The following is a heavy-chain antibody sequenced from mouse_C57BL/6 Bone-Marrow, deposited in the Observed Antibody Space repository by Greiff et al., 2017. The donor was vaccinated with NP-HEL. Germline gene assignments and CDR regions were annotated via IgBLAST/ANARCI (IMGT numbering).Heavy chain of an antibody. J-gene: IGHJ2*01. V-gene: IGHV1-61*01. D-gene: IGHD2-3*01. Sequence: VQLQQPGAELVRPGSSVKLSCKASGYTFISYWMDWVKQRPGQGLEWIGNIYPSDSETHYNQKFKDKATLTVDKSSSTAYMQLSSLTSEDSAVYYCARWRWLLDYWGQGTTLTVSS. CDR3: ARWRWLLDY. CDR2: IYPSDSET. CDR1: GYTFISYW.